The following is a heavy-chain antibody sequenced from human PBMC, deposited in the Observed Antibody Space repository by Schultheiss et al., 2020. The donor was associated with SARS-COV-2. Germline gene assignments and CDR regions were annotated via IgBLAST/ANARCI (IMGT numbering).Heavy chain of an antibody. Sequence: SETLSLTCSVSGGSISSSGYYWGWIRQPPGKGLECIGSIYYTGTTYYNPSLNSRLTISVDTSKNQFSLKLSSVTAADTAVYYCARGLGYYGSTTKGDYWAQGTLVTVSS. CDR1: GGSISSSGYY. CDR2: IYYTGTT. CDR3: ARGLGYYGSTTKGDY. V-gene: IGHV4-39*01. D-gene: IGHD3-10*01. J-gene: IGHJ4*02.